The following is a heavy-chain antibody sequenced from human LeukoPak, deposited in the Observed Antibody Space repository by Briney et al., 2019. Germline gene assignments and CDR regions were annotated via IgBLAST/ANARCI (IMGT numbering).Heavy chain of an antibody. J-gene: IGHJ3*02. V-gene: IGHV3-48*01. CDR3: ARDSPSVYYRLGAFDI. D-gene: IGHD3-10*01. CDR2: ISSSSSII. CDR1: GFTFSDYS. Sequence: PGGSLRLSCAASGFTFSDYSMNWVRQAPGKGLEWVTYISSSSSIIYYADSVRGRFTISRDNAKNSLYLQMDSLRAEDTAMYYCARDSPSVYYRLGAFDIWGQGTMVTVSS.